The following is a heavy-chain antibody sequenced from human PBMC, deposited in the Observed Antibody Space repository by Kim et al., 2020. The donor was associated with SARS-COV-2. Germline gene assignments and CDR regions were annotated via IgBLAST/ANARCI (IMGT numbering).Heavy chain of an antibody. J-gene: IGHJ4*02. D-gene: IGHD3-9*01. CDR2: IYYSGST. CDR1: GGSISSSSYY. Sequence: SETLSLTCTVSGGSISSSSYYWGWIRQPPGKGLEWIGSIYYSGSTYYNPSLKSRVTISVDTSKNQFSLKLSSVTAADTAVYYCARAYDILTGYPPPYFDYWGQGTLVTVSS. CDR3: ARAYDILTGYPPPYFDY. V-gene: IGHV4-39*07.